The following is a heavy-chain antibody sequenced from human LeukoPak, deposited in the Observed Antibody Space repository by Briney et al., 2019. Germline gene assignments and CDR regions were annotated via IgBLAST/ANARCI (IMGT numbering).Heavy chain of an antibody. D-gene: IGHD4-17*01. J-gene: IGHJ4*02. CDR3: ARGMGYGDYSDY. CDR1: GGTFSSYA. Sequence: ASVKVSCKASGGTFSSYAISWVRQAPGQGLEWMGGIIPIFGTANYAQKSQGRVTITADESTSTAYMELSSLRSEDTAVYYCARGMGYGDYSDYWGQGTLVTVSS. V-gene: IGHV1-69*13. CDR2: IIPIFGTA.